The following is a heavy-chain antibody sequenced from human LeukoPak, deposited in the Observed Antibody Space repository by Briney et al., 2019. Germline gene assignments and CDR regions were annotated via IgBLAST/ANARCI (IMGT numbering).Heavy chain of an antibody. D-gene: IGHD3-3*01. J-gene: IGHJ5*02. V-gene: IGHV3-33*01. CDR2: IWYDGSNK. CDR3: AGDFWSGYYTGIGFDP. Sequence: PGRSLRLSCAASGVTFSSYGMHWVRQAPGKGLEWVAVIWYDGSNKYYADSVKGRFTISRDNSKNTLYLQMNSLRAEDTAVYYCAGDFWSGYYTGIGFDPWGQGTLVTVSS. CDR1: GVTFSSYG.